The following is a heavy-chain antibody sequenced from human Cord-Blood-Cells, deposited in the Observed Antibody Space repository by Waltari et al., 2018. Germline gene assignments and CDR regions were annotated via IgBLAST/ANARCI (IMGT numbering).Heavy chain of an antibody. Sequence: QLQLQESGPGLVKPSETLSLTCTVSGGSISSSSYYWGWIRQPPGKGLEWIGSIYYSGSTYYNPSLRRRVTISVDTSKNQFSLKLSSVTAADTAVYYCARLTLGLYDFWSGSHHYFDYWGQGTLVTVSS. J-gene: IGHJ4*02. CDR3: ARLTLGLYDFWSGSHHYFDY. D-gene: IGHD3-3*01. CDR1: GGSISSSSYY. CDR2: IYYSGST. V-gene: IGHV4-39*01.